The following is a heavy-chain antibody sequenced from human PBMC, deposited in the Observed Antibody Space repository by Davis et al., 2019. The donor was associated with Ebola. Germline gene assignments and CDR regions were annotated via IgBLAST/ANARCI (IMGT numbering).Heavy chain of an antibody. J-gene: IGHJ2*01. CDR3: ARDRGYSNERYFDL. Sequence: SVKVSCKASGGTFSSYAISWVRQAPGQGLEWMGGIIPIFGTANYAQKFQGRVTITADESTSTSYMEVSSLRSEDTAVYYCARDRGYSNERYFDLWGRGTLVTVSS. V-gene: IGHV1-69*13. D-gene: IGHD4-11*01. CDR1: GGTFSSYA. CDR2: IIPIFGTA.